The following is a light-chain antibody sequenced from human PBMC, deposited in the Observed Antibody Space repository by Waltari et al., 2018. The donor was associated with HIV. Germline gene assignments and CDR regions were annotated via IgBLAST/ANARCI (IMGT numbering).Light chain of an antibody. Sequence: QAVVTQEPSLTVSPGGTVTLTFGSNTESVTSGHYPYWFQQKPGQAPRKRIYDTSNKHSWTPARFSGSLLGGKAALTLSGAQPEDEAEYYCLLSYGGAFVIFGGGTKLTVL. CDR3: LLSYGGAFVI. V-gene: IGLV7-46*01. CDR1: TESVTSGHY. CDR2: DTS. J-gene: IGLJ2*01.